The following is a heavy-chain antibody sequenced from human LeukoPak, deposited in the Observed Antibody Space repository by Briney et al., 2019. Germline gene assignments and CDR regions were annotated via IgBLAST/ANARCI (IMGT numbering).Heavy chain of an antibody. V-gene: IGHV4-34*01. CDR3: ARRSWGSYYNLFDY. J-gene: IGHJ4*02. D-gene: IGHD3-10*01. CDR2: INHSGST. Sequence: SETLSLTCAVYGGSFSGYYWSWIRQPPGKGLEWIGEINHSGSTNYNPSLKSRVTISVDTSKNQFSLKLSSVSAADTAVYYCARRSWGSYYNLFDYWGQGTLVTVS. CDR1: GGSFSGYY.